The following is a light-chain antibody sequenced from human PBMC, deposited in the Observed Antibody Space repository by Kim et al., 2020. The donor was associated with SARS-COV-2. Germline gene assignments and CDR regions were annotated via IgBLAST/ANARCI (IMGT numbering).Light chain of an antibody. J-gene: IGLJ2*01. V-gene: IGLV1-51*01. CDR1: SSNIGNSY. Sequence: PGQKVTNSVTGSSSNIGNSYVSWYQQRPGTAPKLLIYDNNKRPSGIPDRFSGSKSGTSATLGITGLQTGDEADYYCGTWDSSLSVVFGGGTQLTVL. CDR2: DNN. CDR3: GTWDSSLSVV.